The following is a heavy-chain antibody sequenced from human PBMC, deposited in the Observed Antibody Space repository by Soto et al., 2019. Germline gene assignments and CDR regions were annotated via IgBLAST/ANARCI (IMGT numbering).Heavy chain of an antibody. CDR3: ARDDFCSGYFFDY. D-gene: IGHD3-3*01. CDR2: ISSSSSTI. Sequence: EVQLVESGGGLVQPGGTLRISGAASGFTFSSYSMNWLRQAPGKGLEWVSYISSSSSTIYYADSVKGRFTISRDNAKNSLYLQMNSLRAEDTAVYYCARDDFCSGYFFDYWGQGTLVTVSS. J-gene: IGHJ4*02. V-gene: IGHV3-48*01. CDR1: GFTFSSYS.